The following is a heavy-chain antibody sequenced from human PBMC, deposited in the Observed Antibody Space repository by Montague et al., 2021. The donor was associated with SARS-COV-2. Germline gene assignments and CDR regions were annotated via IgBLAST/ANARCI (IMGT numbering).Heavy chain of an antibody. CDR1: GGSISSYY. D-gene: IGHD3-10*01. J-gene: IGHJ2*01. CDR3: ARASITMVRGVTRWYFDL. CDR2: IYYSGST. Sequence: ETLSLTCTVSGGSISSYYWSWIRQPPGKGLEWIGYIYYSGSTNYNPSLKSRVTISVDTSKNQFSLKLSSVTAADTVVYYCARASITMVRGVTRWYFDLWGRDTLVTVSS. V-gene: IGHV4-59*13.